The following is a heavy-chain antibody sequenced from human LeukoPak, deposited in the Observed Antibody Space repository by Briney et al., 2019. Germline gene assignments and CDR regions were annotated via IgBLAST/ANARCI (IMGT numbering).Heavy chain of an antibody. Sequence: GGSLRLSCAASGFTFSSYWMHWVRQAPGKGLVWVSCINSDGSSTSYADSVKGRFTISRDNAKNTLYLQMNSLRAEDTAVYYCARGRGTYYDFWSGYQIDYWGQGTLVTVSS. J-gene: IGHJ4*02. CDR2: INSDGSST. CDR3: ARGRGTYYDFWSGYQIDY. V-gene: IGHV3-74*01. D-gene: IGHD3-3*01. CDR1: GFTFSSYW.